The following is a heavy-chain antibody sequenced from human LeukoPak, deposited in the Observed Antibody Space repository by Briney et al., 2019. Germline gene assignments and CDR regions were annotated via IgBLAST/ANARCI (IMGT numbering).Heavy chain of an antibody. V-gene: IGHV3-21*01. CDR2: ISGSSSYI. CDR3: ARDHQGYCSGGSCTFFDY. J-gene: IGHJ4*02. CDR1: GFTFSSYS. D-gene: IGHD2-15*01. Sequence: PGGSLRLSCAASGFTFSSYSMNWVRQAPGKGLEWVSSISGSSSYIYYADSVKGRFTISRHNAKNSLYLQINNLRAEDTAVYYCARDHQGYCSGGSCTFFDYWGQGTLVTVSS.